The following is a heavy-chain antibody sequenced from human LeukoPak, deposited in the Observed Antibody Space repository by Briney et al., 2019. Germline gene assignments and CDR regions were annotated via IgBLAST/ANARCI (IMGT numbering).Heavy chain of an antibody. Sequence: ASVKVSCKASGYTFSSYGVSWVRQAPGQGLEWMGWISAYNGNTNYAQKFQGRVTMTTDTSTSTAYMELRSLRSDDTAVYYCARADHGGYRDAFDIWGQGTMVTVSS. CDR3: ARADHGGYRDAFDI. CDR1: GYTFSSYG. V-gene: IGHV1-18*01. D-gene: IGHD4-17*01. J-gene: IGHJ3*02. CDR2: ISAYNGNT.